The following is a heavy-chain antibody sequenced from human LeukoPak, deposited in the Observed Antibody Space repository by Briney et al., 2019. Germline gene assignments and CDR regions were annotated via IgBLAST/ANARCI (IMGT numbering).Heavy chain of an antibody. D-gene: IGHD3-3*01. Sequence: ASVKVSCKASGGTFSSYAINWVRQATGQGLEWMGWMNPNSGNTGYAQKFQGRVTMTRNTSISTAYTELSSLRSEDTAVYYCARFPNYDFWSGYKTSYYGMDVWGQGTTVTVSS. J-gene: IGHJ6*02. CDR3: ARFPNYDFWSGYKTSYYGMDV. V-gene: IGHV1-8*02. CDR1: GGTFSSYA. CDR2: MNPNSGNT.